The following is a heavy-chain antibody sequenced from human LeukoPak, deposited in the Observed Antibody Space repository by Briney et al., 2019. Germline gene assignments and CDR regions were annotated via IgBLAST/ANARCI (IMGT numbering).Heavy chain of an antibody. J-gene: IGHJ4*03. CDR2: IIANSGGT. CDR1: GYTFTGYY. D-gene: IGHD5-24*01. Sequence: ASVKVSCKASGYTFTGYYIHWVRQAPGQGLEWMGWIIANSGGTNYTQKFQGSVTMTRDTSISTAYMELSRLRSDDTAVYYCAKSMAGNYYFDHWGQGTTVTVSS. V-gene: IGHV1-2*02. CDR3: AKSMAGNYYFDH.